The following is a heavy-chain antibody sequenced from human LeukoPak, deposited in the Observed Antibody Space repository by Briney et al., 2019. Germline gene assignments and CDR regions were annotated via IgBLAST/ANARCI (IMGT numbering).Heavy chain of an antibody. D-gene: IGHD3-16*01. Sequence: PGGSLRLSCAASGFTFSSYEMIWVRQAPGKGLEWVSYIGISGNTIYYADSVKGRFTISRDNARNSLYLQMNSLRAGDTALYYCARGGGGWFDPGGQGTLVTVSS. CDR2: IGISGNTI. CDR3: ARGGGGWFDP. J-gene: IGHJ5*02. V-gene: IGHV3-48*03. CDR1: GFTFSSYE.